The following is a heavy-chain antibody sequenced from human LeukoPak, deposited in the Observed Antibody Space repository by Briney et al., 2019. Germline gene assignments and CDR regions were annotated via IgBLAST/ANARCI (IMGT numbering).Heavy chain of an antibody. V-gene: IGHV4-4*07. CDR3: ARVWYSSSLNRYYFDN. D-gene: IGHD6-13*01. Sequence: SETLSLTCTVSGGSISGYYCSWIRQPAGKGLEWIGRIHPSGSTNYNPSLESRVTISVDMSKNQFSLRLSSVTAADTAVYYCARVWYSSSLNRYYFDNGDQGTLVTVSS. J-gene: IGHJ4*02. CDR1: GGSISGYY. CDR2: IHPSGST.